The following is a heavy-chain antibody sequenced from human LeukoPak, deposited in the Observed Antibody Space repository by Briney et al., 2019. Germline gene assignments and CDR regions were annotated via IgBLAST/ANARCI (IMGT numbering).Heavy chain of an antibody. CDR2: ISGSGYST. CDR3: AKHPSTPGSDGTLTTRNAFDI. J-gene: IGHJ3*02. D-gene: IGHD4-17*01. CDR1: GFTFSNCA. V-gene: IGHV3-23*01. Sequence: GGSLRLSCTASGFTFSNCAMSWVRQAPGKGLEWVSGISGSGYSTYYADSVKGRFAISRDNSKNTLFMQMNSLRAEDTAVYYCAKHPSTPGSDGTLTTRNAFDIWGQGTMVTVSS.